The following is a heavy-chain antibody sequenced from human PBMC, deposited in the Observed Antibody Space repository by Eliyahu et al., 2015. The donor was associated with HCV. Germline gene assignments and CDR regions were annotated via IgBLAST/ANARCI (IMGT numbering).Heavy chain of an antibody. J-gene: IGHJ6*02. CDR1: GYTFTSYX. Sequence: QVQLVQSGAEVKKPGASVKVXCKASGYTFTSYXXXXVRQAPGQGLEWMGIXXPSGGSTSYAQKFQGRVTMTRDTSTSTVYMELSSLRSEDTAVYYCARDYDSSGYYFDYYYYGMDVWGQGTTVTVSS. CDR2: XXPSGGST. D-gene: IGHD3-22*01. V-gene: IGHV1-46*03. CDR3: ARDYDSSGYYFDYYYYGMDV.